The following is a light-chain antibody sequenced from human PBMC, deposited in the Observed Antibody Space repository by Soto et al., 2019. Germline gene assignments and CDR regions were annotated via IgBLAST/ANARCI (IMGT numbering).Light chain of an antibody. CDR2: SND. Sequence: QSVLTQAPSASGTPGQRVTISCSGSSSNIGSNTVSWYQQVPGTAPKLLIYSNDQRPSGVPDRFSGSKSGTSASLAIGGLQTEDKCAYYCAAWDGSLNGWVFGGGTKLTVL. V-gene: IGLV1-44*01. J-gene: IGLJ2*01. CDR1: SSNIGSNT. CDR3: AAWDGSLNGWV.